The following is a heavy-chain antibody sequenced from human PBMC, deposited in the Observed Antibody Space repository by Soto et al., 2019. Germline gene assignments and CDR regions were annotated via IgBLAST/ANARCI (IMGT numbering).Heavy chain of an antibody. CDR1: GGSVSSGSYY. V-gene: IGHV4-61*01. CDR2: IYYSGST. D-gene: IGHD2-15*01. J-gene: IGHJ6*02. CDR3: ARGGGSAFYYYGMDV. Sequence: SETLSLTCTVSGGSVSSGSYYWSWIRQPPGKGLEWIGYIYYSGSTNYNPSLKSRVTISVDTSKNQFSLKLSSVTAADTAVYYCARGGGSAFYYYGMDVWGQGTTVTVS.